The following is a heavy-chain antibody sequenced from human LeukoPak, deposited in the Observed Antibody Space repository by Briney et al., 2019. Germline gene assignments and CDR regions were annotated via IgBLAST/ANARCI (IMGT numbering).Heavy chain of an antibody. Sequence: EASAKVSCKASGYTFTSYAMHWVRQAPGQRLEWMGWINAGNGNTKYSQKFQGRVTITRDTSASTAYMELSSLRSEDTAVYYCARLGELLPIDYWGQGTLVTVSS. CDR1: GYTFTSYA. D-gene: IGHD3-10*01. V-gene: IGHV1-3*01. J-gene: IGHJ4*02. CDR2: INAGNGNT. CDR3: ARLGELLPIDY.